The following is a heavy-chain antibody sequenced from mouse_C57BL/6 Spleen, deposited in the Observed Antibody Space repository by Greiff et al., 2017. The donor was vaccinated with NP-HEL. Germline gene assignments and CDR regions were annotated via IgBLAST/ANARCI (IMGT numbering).Heavy chain of an antibody. Sequence: EVMLVESEGGLVQPGSSMKLSCTASGFTFSDYYMAWVRQVPEKGLEWVANINYDGSSTYYLDSLKSRFIISRDNAKNILYLQMSSLKSEDTATYYCARDLYSFDVWGTGTTVTVSS. CDR1: GFTFSDYY. CDR3: ARDLYSFDV. J-gene: IGHJ1*03. CDR2: INYDGSST. V-gene: IGHV5-16*01.